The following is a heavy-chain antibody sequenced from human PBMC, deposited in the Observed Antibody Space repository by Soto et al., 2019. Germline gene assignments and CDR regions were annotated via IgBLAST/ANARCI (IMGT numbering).Heavy chain of an antibody. D-gene: IGHD5-18*01. Sequence: GFLILSCEASGVSFSSFAMNWVRQAPGRGLEWVSYISDDGASIYYADSLKGRFTISRDNAKNSLSLQMNNLRAEDTAVYYCARENSVQAWLHHFDHWGLGTLVTVSS. CDR2: ISDDGASI. V-gene: IGHV3-48*03. CDR1: GVSFSSFA. CDR3: ARENSVQAWLHHFDH. J-gene: IGHJ4*02.